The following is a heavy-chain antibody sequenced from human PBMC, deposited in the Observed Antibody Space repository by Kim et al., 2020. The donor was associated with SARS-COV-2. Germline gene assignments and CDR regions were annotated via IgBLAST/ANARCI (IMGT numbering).Heavy chain of an antibody. D-gene: IGHD6-19*01. CDR3: EKDHPSSGWPTFDS. Sequence: GGSLRLSCAASGFTFSRRAMSWVRQVPGKGLEWIASVNNNNNPYYADSVKGRFTVSRDITKDTLYLQMNSLRADDTALYYCEKDHPSSGWPTFDSWGKGT. J-gene: IGHJ4*02. CDR1: GFTFSRRA. CDR2: VNNNNNP. V-gene: IGHV3-23*05.